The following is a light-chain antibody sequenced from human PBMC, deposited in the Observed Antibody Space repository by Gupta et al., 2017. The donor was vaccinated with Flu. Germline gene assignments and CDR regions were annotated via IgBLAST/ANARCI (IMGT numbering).Light chain of an antibody. CDR3: QQYDSSSWV. Sequence: DIQMTQSPSTLSASVGDRVTITCRASQSISAWLAWYQQKPGKAPKLLISKASTLKSGVPSRFRGSGSGTDFTLTISNLQPDDFATYYCQQYDSSSWVFGQGTKVEI. J-gene: IGKJ1*01. CDR2: KAS. CDR1: QSISAW. V-gene: IGKV1-5*03.